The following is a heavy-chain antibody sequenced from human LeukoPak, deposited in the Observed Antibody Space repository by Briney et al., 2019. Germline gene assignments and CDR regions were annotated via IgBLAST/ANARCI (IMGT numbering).Heavy chain of an antibody. CDR2: INPNIGDT. V-gene: IGHV1-2*02. Sequence: VASVKVSCKASGYTFTGYYMHWVRQAPGHGLEWMGWINPNIGDTNYAQKFQGRVTMTRDTSISTAYMELSRLRFDDTGVYYCARINSSRWYDFWGQGTLVTVSS. CDR3: ARINSSRWYDF. CDR1: GYTFTGYY. J-gene: IGHJ4*02. D-gene: IGHD6-13*01.